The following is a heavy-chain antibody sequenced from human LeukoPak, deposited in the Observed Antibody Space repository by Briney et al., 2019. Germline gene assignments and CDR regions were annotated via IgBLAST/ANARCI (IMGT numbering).Heavy chain of an antibody. CDR2: IWYDASNK. J-gene: IGHJ5*02. CDR1: GFTFGSFG. V-gene: IGHV3-33*01. CDR3: VRGVGVSRFNYLDP. D-gene: IGHD1-7*01. Sequence: GGSLTLSCAASGFTFGSFGMHWVRQAPGKGLEWVAVIWYDASNKYYADSVKGRFTIPRDNSKNTLYLQMNSLRDDDTAVYYCVRGVGVSRFNYLDPWGQGTLVIVSS.